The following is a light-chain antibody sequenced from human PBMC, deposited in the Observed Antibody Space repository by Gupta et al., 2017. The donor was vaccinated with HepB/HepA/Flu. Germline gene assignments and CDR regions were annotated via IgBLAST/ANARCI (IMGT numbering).Light chain of an antibody. J-gene: IGLJ1*01. V-gene: IGLV2-23*02. CDR3: SSSVGGETYV. CDR2: EIN. Sequence: QSALTQPASVSGSPGQSITISCTGTSSDIGSYTFVSWFQHHPGKAPKVIIYEINKRPSGVSNRFSGSTAGNTAFLTISGLQAEDEADYYCSSSVGGETYVFGTGTKVTVL. CDR1: SSDIGSYTF.